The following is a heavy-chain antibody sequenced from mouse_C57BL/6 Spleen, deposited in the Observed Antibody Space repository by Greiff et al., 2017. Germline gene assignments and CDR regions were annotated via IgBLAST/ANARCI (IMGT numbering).Heavy chain of an antibody. D-gene: IGHD1-1*01. J-gene: IGHJ1*03. Sequence: VQLQQSGAELVRPGASVTLSCKASGYTFTDYEMHWVKQTPVHGLEWIGALDPETGGTAYNQKFKGKAILTADKSSSTAYMELRSLTSEDSAVYYCTRDGITTVVAKDWYFDVWGTGTTVTVSS. V-gene: IGHV1-15*01. CDR2: LDPETGGT. CDR3: TRDGITTVVAKDWYFDV. CDR1: GYTFTDYE.